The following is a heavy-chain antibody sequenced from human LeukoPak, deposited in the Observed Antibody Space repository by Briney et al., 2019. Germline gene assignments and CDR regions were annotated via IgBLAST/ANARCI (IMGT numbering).Heavy chain of an antibody. CDR1: GFTFSTFA. Sequence: PGGSLRLSCAASGFTFSTFAMHWVRLSPGKGLEWVSSITGSGPYMLYADSVKHRFTISRDNTKNLLYLEMNSLRAEDTAMYFCVRDVGAVRGEVYFDYWGQGTLVTVSS. CDR3: VRDVGAVRGEVYFDY. V-gene: IGHV3-21*06. CDR2: ITGSGPYM. D-gene: IGHD3-10*01. J-gene: IGHJ4*02.